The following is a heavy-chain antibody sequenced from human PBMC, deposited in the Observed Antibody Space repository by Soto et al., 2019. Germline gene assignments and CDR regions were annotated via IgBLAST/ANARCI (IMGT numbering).Heavy chain of an antibody. CDR2: IYYSGSA. CDR3: ARNYGGSVDY. J-gene: IGHJ4*02. CDR1: GGSISSYY. D-gene: IGHD2-15*01. V-gene: IGHV4-59*08. Sequence: QVQLQESGPGLVRPSETLSLTCTVSGGSISSYYWSWIGQPPGKGLEWIGYIYYSGSANYNPSLTSRVTRSVDTSQNQSPLNLSSAADAGTAVYNCARNYGGSVDYWGQGTRVTVSS.